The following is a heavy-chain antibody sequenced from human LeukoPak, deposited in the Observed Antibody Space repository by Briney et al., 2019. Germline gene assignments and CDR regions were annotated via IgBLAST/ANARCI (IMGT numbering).Heavy chain of an antibody. V-gene: IGHV1-24*01. J-gene: IGHJ5*02. CDR2: FDPEDGET. CDR3: ATYCTNGVCYSWFDP. CDR1: GYTLTDLS. D-gene: IGHD2-8*01. Sequence: ASVKVSCKVSGYTLTDLSMHWVRQAPGKGLEWMGGFDPEDGETIYAQKFQGRVTMTEDTSTDTAYMELSSLRSEDTAVYYCATYCTNGVCYSWFDPWGQGTLVTVSS.